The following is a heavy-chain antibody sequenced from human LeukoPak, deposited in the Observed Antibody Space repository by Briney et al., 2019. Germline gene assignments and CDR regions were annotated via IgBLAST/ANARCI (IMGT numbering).Heavy chain of an antibody. J-gene: IGHJ6*02. D-gene: IGHD1-26*01. CDR1: GYTFTGYY. CDR3: ARDITFLTMYSGTYPPYGLDV. Sequence: ASVKVSCKASGYTFTGYYIHWVRQAPGQGLEWMGWINPNSGGTTYGQKFQGRVTMTRDTSITTVYMELSSLRSDDTAVFYCARDITFLTMYSGTYPPYGLDVWGQGTTVTVSS. V-gene: IGHV1-2*02. CDR2: INPNSGGT.